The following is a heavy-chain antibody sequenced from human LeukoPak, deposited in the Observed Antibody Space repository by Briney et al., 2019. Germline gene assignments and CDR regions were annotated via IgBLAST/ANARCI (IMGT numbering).Heavy chain of an antibody. Sequence: GGSLRLSCAASGFTFSNAWMSWVRQAPGKGLEWVGRIKSKTDGGTTDYAAPVKGRFTISRDGSKNTPYLQMNSLKTEDTAVYYCTTELGYCSSTSCSRKRGYFDYWGQGTLVTVSS. J-gene: IGHJ4*02. D-gene: IGHD2-2*01. V-gene: IGHV3-15*01. CDR1: GFTFSNAW. CDR2: IKSKTDGGTT. CDR3: TTELGYCSSTSCSRKRGYFDY.